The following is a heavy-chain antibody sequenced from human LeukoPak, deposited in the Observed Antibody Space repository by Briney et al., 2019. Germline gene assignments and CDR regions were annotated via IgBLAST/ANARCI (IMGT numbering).Heavy chain of an antibody. V-gene: IGHV3-30-3*01. J-gene: IGHJ4*02. D-gene: IGHD6-19*01. CDR2: ISYDGSNK. CDR1: GFTFSSYA. CDR3: ARDRRRIAVAAVGY. Sequence: GRSLRLSCAASGFTFSSYAMHWVRQAPGKGLEWVAVISYDGSNKYYADSVKGRFTISRDNSKNTPYLQMNSLRAEDTAVYYCARDRRRIAVAAVGYWGQGTLVTVSS.